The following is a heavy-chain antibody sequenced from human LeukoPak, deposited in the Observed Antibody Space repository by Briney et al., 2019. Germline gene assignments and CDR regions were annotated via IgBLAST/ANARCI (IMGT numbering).Heavy chain of an antibody. J-gene: IGHJ4*02. Sequence: SETLSLTCTVSGDSISSFYWSWIRQPPGKGLEWIGYMYNSGSTNYNPSLKSRVSISVDTSKNHFSLKLSSVTAADTAVYYCARHVSGDYWVYYFDYWGQGTLVTVSS. V-gene: IGHV4-59*08. CDR2: MYNSGST. CDR3: ARHVSGDYWVYYFDY. CDR1: GDSISSFY. D-gene: IGHD4-17*01.